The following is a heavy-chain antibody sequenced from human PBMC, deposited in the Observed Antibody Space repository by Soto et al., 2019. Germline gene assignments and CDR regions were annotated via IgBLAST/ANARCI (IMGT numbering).Heavy chain of an antibody. D-gene: IGHD2-21*02. J-gene: IGHJ2*01. CDR1: GFTVSSHY. CDR2: FYSGGST. CDR3: ARDYYGGNSRYFDL. Sequence: EVQLVESGGGLVQPGGSLRLSCAASGFTVSSHYMSWVRQAPGKGLEWVSVFYSGGSTYYTDSVKGRFTISRDNSKNTLFLQMNSLRAEDTAVYYCARDYYGGNSRYFDLWGRGTLVTVAS. V-gene: IGHV3-66*01.